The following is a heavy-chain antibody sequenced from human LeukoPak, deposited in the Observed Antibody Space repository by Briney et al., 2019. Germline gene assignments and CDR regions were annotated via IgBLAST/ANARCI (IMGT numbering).Heavy chain of an antibody. CDR2: MNPNSGNT. CDR1: GYTFTSYD. J-gene: IGHJ5*02. CDR3: ARVCGDYPLARWFDP. D-gene: IGHD4-17*01. V-gene: IGHV1-8*03. Sequence: GASVKVSCKASGYTFTSYDINWVRQATGQGLEWMGWMNPNSGNTGYAQKFQGRVTITRNTSISTAYMELSSLRSEDTAVYYCARVCGDYPLARWFDPWGQGTLVTVSS.